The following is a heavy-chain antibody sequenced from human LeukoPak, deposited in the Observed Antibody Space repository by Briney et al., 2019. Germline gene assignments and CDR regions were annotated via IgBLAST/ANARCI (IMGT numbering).Heavy chain of an antibody. D-gene: IGHD3-3*01. Sequence: PGGSLRLSCAASRFTFSSYWMHWVRQAPGKGLEWVSYISSSSKTIYYADSVKGRFTISRDNAKNSLYLQMNSLRAEDTAVYFCARDPPDYDFWTGYSHDAFDIWGQGTMVTVSS. CDR2: ISSSSKTI. CDR1: RFTFSSYW. CDR3: ARDPPDYDFWTGYSHDAFDI. J-gene: IGHJ3*02. V-gene: IGHV3-48*01.